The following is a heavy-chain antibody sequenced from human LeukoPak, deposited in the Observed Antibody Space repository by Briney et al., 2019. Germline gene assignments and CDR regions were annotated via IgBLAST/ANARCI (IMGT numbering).Heavy chain of an antibody. CDR1: GGSISSYY. J-gene: IGHJ4*02. D-gene: IGHD6-19*01. V-gene: IGHV4-59*12. CDR2: IYYSGST. CDR3: ARASGWYDGGTCDY. Sequence: KPSETLSLTCTVSGGSISSYYWSWIRQPPGKGLEWIGYIYYSGSTNYSPSLKSRVTISVDTSKNQFSLKLSSVTAADTAVYYCARASGWYDGGTCDYWGQGTLVTVSS.